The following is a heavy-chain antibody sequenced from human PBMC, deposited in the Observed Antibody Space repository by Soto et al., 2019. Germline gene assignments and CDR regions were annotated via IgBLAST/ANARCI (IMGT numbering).Heavy chain of an antibody. CDR2: ITSGGGL. D-gene: IGHD2-15*01. V-gene: IGHV3-23*04. CDR3: AKGDCSGRTCYGSDY. Sequence: VQLVESGGGVVQPGRSLRLSCAASGFTLSIYAMRWIRQAPGKGLEWVSTITSGGGLYTADSVKGRFTISRDNSKNTMYLQMNSLKVEDTAIYYCAKGDCSGRTCYGSDYWGQGTVVTVSS. CDR1: GFTLSIYA. J-gene: IGHJ4*02.